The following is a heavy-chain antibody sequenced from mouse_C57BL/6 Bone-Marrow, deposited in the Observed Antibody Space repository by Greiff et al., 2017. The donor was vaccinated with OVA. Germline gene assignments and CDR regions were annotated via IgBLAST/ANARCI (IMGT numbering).Heavy chain of an antibody. D-gene: IGHD2-3*01. CDR2: ISNLAYSI. CDR3: ARQGGLLRGKPWGYAMDY. Sequence: EVQGVESGGGLVQPGGSLKLSCAASGFTFSDYGMAWVRQAPRKGPEWVAFISNLAYSIYYADTVTGRFTISRENAKNTLYLEMSSLRSEDTAMYYCARQGGLLRGKPWGYAMDYWGQGTSVTVSS. V-gene: IGHV5-15*01. CDR1: GFTFSDYG. J-gene: IGHJ4*01.